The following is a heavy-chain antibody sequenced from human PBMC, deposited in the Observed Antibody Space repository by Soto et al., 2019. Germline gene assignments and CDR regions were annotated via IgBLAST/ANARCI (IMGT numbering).Heavy chain of an antibody. CDR1: GGSITSFY. V-gene: IGHV4-59*08. J-gene: IGHJ4*02. Sequence: SETLSLTCNVSGGSITSFYWDWLRQPPGKGLEWIGYIYFTGSTNYNPSLASRVTMSIDSSRRQFSLKLRSVSAADTAVYFCARHMAPGGSGNFDSWGQGTLVTVSS. CDR3: ARHMAPGGSGNFDS. D-gene: IGHD3-10*01. CDR2: IYFTGST.